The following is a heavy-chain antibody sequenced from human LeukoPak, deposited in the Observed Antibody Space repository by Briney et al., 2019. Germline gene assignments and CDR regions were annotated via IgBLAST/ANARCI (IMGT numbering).Heavy chain of an antibody. V-gene: IGHV4-34*01. Sequence: PSETLSLTCAVYGGSFRGYYWSWIRQPPGKGLDWIGEINDSGSTHYNTSLNSRVTISVDTSKNQVYLKLSYVTAADTAIYYCARGVSHRNFDWLFYWGQGTLVTVSS. D-gene: IGHD3-9*01. J-gene: IGHJ4*02. CDR1: GGSFRGYY. CDR2: INDSGST. CDR3: ARGVSHRNFDWLFY.